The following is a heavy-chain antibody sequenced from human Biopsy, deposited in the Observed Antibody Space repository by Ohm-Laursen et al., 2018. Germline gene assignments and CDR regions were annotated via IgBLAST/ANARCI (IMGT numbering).Heavy chain of an antibody. CDR2: IIPILRTT. Sequence: VKISCKAPTGTFNSYGIIWVRQAPGQGLEWMGRIIPILRTTAYAQTFLGRVTITADSPTSTVDMELTSLTSNDTAVYFCAREAIGYQLPCDDWGQGTLVTVSS. D-gene: IGHD2-2*01. V-gene: IGHV1-69*11. CDR1: TGTFNSYG. J-gene: IGHJ4*02. CDR3: AREAIGYQLPCDD.